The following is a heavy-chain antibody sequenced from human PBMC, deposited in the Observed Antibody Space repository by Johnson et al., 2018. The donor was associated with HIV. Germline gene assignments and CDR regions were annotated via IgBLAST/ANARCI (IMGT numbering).Heavy chain of an antibody. CDR1: RFSLRSYA. D-gene: IGHD2-2*02. J-gene: IGHJ3*02. CDR2: IWYDGSNK. CDR3: ARGEGRIPHAFDI. Sequence: QVHLVESGGGAVQPGRSLRLSCSASRFSLRSYAMHWVRQAPGKGLEWVAVIWYDGSNKYYADSVKGRFTISRDNSKNTLYLQMGSLRAEDMAVYYCARGEGRIPHAFDIWGQGTMVTVSS. V-gene: IGHV3-30*14.